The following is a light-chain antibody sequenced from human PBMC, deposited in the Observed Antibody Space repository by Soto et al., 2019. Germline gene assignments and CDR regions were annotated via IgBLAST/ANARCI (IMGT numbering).Light chain of an antibody. V-gene: IGLV8-61*01. CDR2: STN. CDR1: SGSVSTTYY. J-gene: IGLJ2*01. Sequence: QTVVTQDPSFSVSPGGTVTLTCGLTSGSVSTTYYPSWYQQTPGQAPRTLIYSTNIRSSGVPDRFSGSILGNKAALTITGAQEDDESDYHCMLYMGGGLVVFGGGTKVTVL. CDR3: MLYMGGGLVV.